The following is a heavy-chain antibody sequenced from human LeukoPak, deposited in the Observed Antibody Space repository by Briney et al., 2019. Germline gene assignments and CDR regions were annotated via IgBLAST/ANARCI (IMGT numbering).Heavy chain of an antibody. V-gene: IGHV3-30*04. CDR3: AKDVLPGAPYYMDH. CDR1: GCTFGSYA. D-gene: IGHD2-2*01. Sequence: GGTLSLSCAASGCTFGSYAMHWVRQPPGKGLEWVVVIAYDETNRFYADSVKGRITISRDNSMNTLYLRMNGLTAEDTAVYFGAKDVLPGAPYYMDHWGQGTMVTVSS. CDR2: IAYDETNR. J-gene: IGHJ4*02.